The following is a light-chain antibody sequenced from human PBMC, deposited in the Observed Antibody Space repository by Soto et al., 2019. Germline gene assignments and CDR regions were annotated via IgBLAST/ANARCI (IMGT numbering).Light chain of an antibody. CDR3: QQRHMWPIT. CDR2: GAS. CDR1: QSLSSD. V-gene: IGKV3-11*01. Sequence: IFLLQSPGTLSLSPWERATLSCRASQSLSSDSLTWYQQKPGQAPRLLIYGASKRATGFPARFSGSGSGTDFTLTISSLEPEDSAVYYCQQRHMWPITFGQGTRLEI. J-gene: IGKJ5*01.